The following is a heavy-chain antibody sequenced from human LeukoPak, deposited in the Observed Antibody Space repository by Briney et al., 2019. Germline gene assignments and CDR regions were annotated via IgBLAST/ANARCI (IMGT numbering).Heavy chain of an antibody. CDR1: GYTFTSYD. D-gene: IGHD3-16*02. CDR3: ARINYDYVWGSYRSPTSHNWFDP. Sequence: ASVKVSCKASGYTFTSYDINWVRQATGQGLEWVGWMNPNSGNTGYAQKFQGRVTMTRNTSISTAYMELSSLRSEDTAVYYCARINYDYVWGSYRSPTSHNWFDPWGQGTLVTVSS. V-gene: IGHV1-8*01. J-gene: IGHJ5*02. CDR2: MNPNSGNT.